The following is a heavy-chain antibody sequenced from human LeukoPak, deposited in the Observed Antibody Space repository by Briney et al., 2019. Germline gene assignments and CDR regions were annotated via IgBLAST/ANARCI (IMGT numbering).Heavy chain of an antibody. V-gene: IGHV1-24*01. Sequence: GASVKVSCKVSGYTLTELSMHWVRQAPGKGLEWMGGFDPEDGETIYAQKFQGRVTMTEDTSTDTAYMELSSLRSEDTAVYYCATRRYCSSTSCSQNAFDIWGQGTMVTVSS. J-gene: IGHJ3*02. CDR1: GYTLTELS. CDR2: FDPEDGET. CDR3: ATRRYCSSTSCSQNAFDI. D-gene: IGHD2-2*01.